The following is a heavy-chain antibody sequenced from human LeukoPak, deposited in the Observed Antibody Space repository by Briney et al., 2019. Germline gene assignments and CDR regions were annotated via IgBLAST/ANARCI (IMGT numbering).Heavy chain of an antibody. Sequence: GGSLRLSCAAPGFTFSSYSMKWVRQAPGKGLEWVSFISSSSSYIYYADSVKGRFTISRDNAKNSLYLQMNSLRAEDAAVYYCARGTMFPYYFDYWGQGTLVTVSS. CDR1: GFTFSSYS. D-gene: IGHD3-10*02. V-gene: IGHV3-21*01. J-gene: IGHJ4*02. CDR2: ISSSSSYI. CDR3: ARGTMFPYYFDY.